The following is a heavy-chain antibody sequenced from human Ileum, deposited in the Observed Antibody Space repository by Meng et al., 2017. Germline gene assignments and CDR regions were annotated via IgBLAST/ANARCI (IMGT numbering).Heavy chain of an antibody. V-gene: IGHV4-61*01. CDR1: GGSVSSASYY. CDR3: ARFYGSGTFEVHDY. Sequence: QGQWQESGPGMVRPSETLSLTCNVSGGSVSSASYYWSWIRQPPGKGLEWIGLIHYSGSRNYNPSLKSRVTMSVDTSKNQVSLRLTSVTAADTAVYYCARFYGSGTFEVHDYWGQGTLVTASS. CDR2: IHYSGSR. D-gene: IGHD3-10*01. J-gene: IGHJ4*02.